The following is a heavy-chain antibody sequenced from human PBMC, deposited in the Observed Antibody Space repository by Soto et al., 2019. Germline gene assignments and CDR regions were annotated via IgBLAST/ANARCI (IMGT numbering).Heavy chain of an antibody. V-gene: IGHV4-59*08. CDR1: GDSMNTFY. CDR3: ARGRLYGDYPGLNWCDP. J-gene: IGHJ5*02. CDR2: VFYSGST. D-gene: IGHD4-17*01. Sequence: PSETLSLTCTVSGDSMNTFYWTWIRQPPGKGVEWIGYVFYSGSTNYNPSLKSRVTISVDTSKNQFSLKLTSVTAADTAVYYCARGRLYGDYPGLNWCDPWGQGTPVTVSS.